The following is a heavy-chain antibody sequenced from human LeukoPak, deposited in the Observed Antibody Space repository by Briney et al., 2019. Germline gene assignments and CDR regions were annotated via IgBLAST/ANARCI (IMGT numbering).Heavy chain of an antibody. CDR1: GGTFSSYA. J-gene: IGHJ4*02. V-gene: IGHV1-69*01. CDR3: ASDRSSTMVRGVIVD. D-gene: IGHD3-10*01. Sequence: SVKISCKASGGTFSSYAISWVRQAPGQGLEWMGGIIPIFGTANYAQKFQGRVTITADEPTSTAYMELSSLRSEDTAVYYCASDRSSTMVRGVIVDWGQGTLVTVSS. CDR2: IIPIFGTA.